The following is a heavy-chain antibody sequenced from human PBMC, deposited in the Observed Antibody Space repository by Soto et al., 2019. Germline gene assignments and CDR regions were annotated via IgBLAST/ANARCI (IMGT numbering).Heavy chain of an antibody. CDR3: ASGRGLGSGYDSDYEY. Sequence: PGWSLRLSCAASGFTFSSYSMNLVRQAPGKGLEWVPSISSSSSYIYYADSVKGRFTISRDNAKNSLYLQMNSLRAEDTAVYYCASGRGLGSGYDSDYEYWGQGSLVPVYS. D-gene: IGHD5-12*01. CDR2: ISSSSSYI. CDR1: GFTFSSYS. J-gene: IGHJ4*02. V-gene: IGHV3-21*01.